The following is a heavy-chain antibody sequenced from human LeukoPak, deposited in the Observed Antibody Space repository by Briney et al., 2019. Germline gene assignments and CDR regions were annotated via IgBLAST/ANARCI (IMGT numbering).Heavy chain of an antibody. V-gene: IGHV3-48*01. Sequence: GGSLRLSCAASGFTFSDFPMIWVRQAPGKGLEWISYIGRTTSTIYYADSVEGRFTISRDNAKNSLFLQMNSLRAEDTAVYYCARGYSYGATFDYWGQGTLVTVSS. CDR1: GFTFSDFP. CDR3: ARGYSYGATFDY. J-gene: IGHJ4*02. D-gene: IGHD5-18*01. CDR2: IGRTTSTI.